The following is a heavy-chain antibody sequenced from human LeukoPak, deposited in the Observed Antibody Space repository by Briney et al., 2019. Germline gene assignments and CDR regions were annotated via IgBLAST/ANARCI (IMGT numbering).Heavy chain of an antibody. D-gene: IGHD5-24*01. CDR1: GFTFDDYA. Sequence: GGSLRLSCAASGFTFDDYAMHWVRQAPGKGLEWVSSITTSSTYIYYADSVKGRVTISRDNSKKTLYLQVNSLTAEDTAVYYCAKGVGDGYNYFFDFWGQGTLVTVSS. CDR3: AKGVGDGYNYFFDF. V-gene: IGHV3-23*01. J-gene: IGHJ4*02. CDR2: ITTSSTYI.